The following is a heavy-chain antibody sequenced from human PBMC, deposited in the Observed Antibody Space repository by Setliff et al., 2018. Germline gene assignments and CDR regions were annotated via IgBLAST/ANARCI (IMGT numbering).Heavy chain of an antibody. V-gene: IGHV1-46*01. CDR1: GYTLSRHY. J-gene: IGHJ4*02. D-gene: IGHD3-22*01. CDR3: ARINFYVSSGYYYASDN. Sequence: ASVKVSCKATGYTLSRHYMHWARQAPGQGLEWMGIINPGGGSASIVQKFQGRVTTTTDTSTSTAYMELRSLRPDDTAVYYCARINFYVSSGYYYASDNWGQGTLVTVSS. CDR2: INPGGGSA.